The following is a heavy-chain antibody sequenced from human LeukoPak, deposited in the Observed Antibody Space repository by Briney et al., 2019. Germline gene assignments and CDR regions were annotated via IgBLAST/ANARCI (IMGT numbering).Heavy chain of an antibody. Sequence: PGRSLRLSCAASGFTFSSYPMHWVRQAPGKGLEYVSAISDSGGSTYYADSVKGRFTISRDNSKNTLYLQMSSLRAEDTAVYFCVRGYSFGPYGMDVWGQGTTVTVSS. CDR2: ISDSGGST. D-gene: IGHD2-15*01. CDR1: GFTFSSYP. J-gene: IGHJ6*02. CDR3: VRGYSFGPYGMDV. V-gene: IGHV3-64D*09.